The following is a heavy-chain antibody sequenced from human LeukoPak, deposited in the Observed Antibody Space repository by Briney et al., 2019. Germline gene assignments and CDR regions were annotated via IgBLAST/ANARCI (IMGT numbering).Heavy chain of an antibody. D-gene: IGHD4-17*01. V-gene: IGHV1-8*03. CDR1: GYTFTGYY. J-gene: IGHJ6*02. Sequence: GASVKVSCKASGYTFTGYYMHWARQAPGQGLEWMGWMNPNSGNTGYAQKFQGRVTITRNTSISTAYMELSSLRSEDTAVYYCARRGTDGDYVYYYGMDVWGQGTTVTVSS. CDR3: ARRGTDGDYVYYYGMDV. CDR2: MNPNSGNT.